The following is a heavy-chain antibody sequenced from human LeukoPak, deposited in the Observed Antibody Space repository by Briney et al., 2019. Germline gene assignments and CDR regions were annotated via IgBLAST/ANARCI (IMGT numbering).Heavy chain of an antibody. D-gene: IGHD1-26*01. CDR2: IHDTGST. Sequence: NTSETLSLTCTVSGGSISTYYWSWIRQSPGKGLDWIGYIHDTGSTNYNPSLKSRVSISVDRSKSQFSLHLSSVTAADTAVYFCARVEPYSYYFGMDVWGRGTTVTVSS. CDR1: GGSISTYY. J-gene: IGHJ6*02. CDR3: ARVEPYSYYFGMDV. V-gene: IGHV4-59*08.